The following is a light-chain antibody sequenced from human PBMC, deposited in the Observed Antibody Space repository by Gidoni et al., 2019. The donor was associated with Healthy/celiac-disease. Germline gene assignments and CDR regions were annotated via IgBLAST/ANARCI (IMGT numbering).Light chain of an antibody. J-gene: IGKJ2*01. CDR3: QQYGSSTYT. CDR1: QSVSSSY. V-gene: IGKV3-20*01. Sequence: ETVLTQSPGTLPLSPRERATLSCRASQSVSSSYLAWYQQKPGQAPRLLIYGASSRATGIPDRFSGSGSGTDFTLTISRLEPEDFAVYYCQQYGSSTYTFGQGTKLEIK. CDR2: GAS.